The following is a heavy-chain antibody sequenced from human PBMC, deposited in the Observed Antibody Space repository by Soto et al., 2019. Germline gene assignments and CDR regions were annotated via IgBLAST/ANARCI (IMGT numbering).Heavy chain of an antibody. D-gene: IGHD6-6*01. V-gene: IGHV5-51*01. CDR3: ARPLIAARPNYYYYGMDV. Sequence: PGESLKISCKGSGYSFTSYWIGWVRQMPGKGLEWMGIIYPGDSDTRYSPSFQGQVTISADKSISTAYLQWSSLKASDTAMYYCARPLIAARPNYYYYGMDVWGQWTTVTV. CDR2: IYPGDSDT. J-gene: IGHJ6*02. CDR1: GYSFTSYW.